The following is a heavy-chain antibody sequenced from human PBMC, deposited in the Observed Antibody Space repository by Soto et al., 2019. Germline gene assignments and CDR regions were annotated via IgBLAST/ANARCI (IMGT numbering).Heavy chain of an antibody. CDR3: ARQIRQYSGSYRYYYGMDV. D-gene: IGHD1-26*01. CDR2: INHSGST. V-gene: IGHV4-34*01. Sequence: SETLSLTGAVYGGSFSGYYSGWIRKPPGKALEWIGEINHSGSTNYNPSLKSRVTISVDTSKNQFSLKLSSVTAADTAVYYCARQIRQYSGSYRYYYGMDVWGQGTTVTVSS. J-gene: IGHJ6*02. CDR1: GGSFSGYY.